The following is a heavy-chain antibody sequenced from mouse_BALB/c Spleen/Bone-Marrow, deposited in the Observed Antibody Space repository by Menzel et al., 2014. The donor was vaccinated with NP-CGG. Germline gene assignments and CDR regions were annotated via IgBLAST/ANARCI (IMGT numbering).Heavy chain of an antibody. V-gene: IGHV2-2*02. J-gene: IGHJ2*01. CDR2: IWSGGST. Sequence: VQLQQSGPGLVQPSQSLSITCTVSGFSLXSYGVHWVRQSPGKGLEWLGVIWSGGSTDYNEAFISRLSIRKDNSKSQVFFKMYSLQANDTAIYYCARKEFDYWGQGTTLTVSS. CDR3: ARKEFDY. CDR1: GFSLXSYG.